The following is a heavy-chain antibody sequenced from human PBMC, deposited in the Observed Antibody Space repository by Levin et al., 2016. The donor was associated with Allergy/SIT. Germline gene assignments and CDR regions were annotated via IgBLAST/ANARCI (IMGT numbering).Heavy chain of an antibody. Sequence: GGSLRLSCAASGFDFSTFAMTWVRQVPGKGLEWVSTFGGTSDSGDNTYYADSVKGRFTISRDNSKNTLSLQMNNLRVEDTAIYYCAKGRWGDSWGQGILVTVSS. D-gene: IGHD4-23*01. CDR1: GFDFSTFA. CDR2: FGGTSDSGDNT. CDR3: AKGRWGDS. V-gene: IGHV3-23*01. J-gene: IGHJ4*02.